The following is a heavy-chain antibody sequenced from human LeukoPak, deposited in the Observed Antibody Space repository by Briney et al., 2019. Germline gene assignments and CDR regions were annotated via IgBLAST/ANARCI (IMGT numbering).Heavy chain of an antibody. J-gene: IGHJ4*02. CDR1: GGSISSSSYY. D-gene: IGHD1-26*01. CDR2: IYYSGST. V-gene: IGHV4-39*01. CDR3: ARLAPVGATTDY. Sequence: SETLSLTCTVSGGSISSSSYYWGWIRQPPGKGLEWIGSIYYSGSTYYNPSLKSRVTISVDTSKNQFSLKLSSVTAADTAVYYCARLAPVGATTDYWGQGTLVTVSS.